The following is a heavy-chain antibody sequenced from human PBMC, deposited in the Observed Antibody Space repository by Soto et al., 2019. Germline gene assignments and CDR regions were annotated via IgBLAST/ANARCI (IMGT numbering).Heavy chain of an antibody. J-gene: IGHJ4*02. CDR1: GFAFDDHT. V-gene: IGHV3-43*01. D-gene: IGHD1-20*01. CDR2: ITWDGDST. Sequence: GGSLRLSCAGSGFAFDDHTMHWVRQIPGKRLEWVPLITWDGDSTFYADSVKGRFTISRDNSKNSLFLQMNSLTTEDTGLYYCAKEKNRIFDYWGQGTLVTVSS. CDR3: AKEKNRIFDY.